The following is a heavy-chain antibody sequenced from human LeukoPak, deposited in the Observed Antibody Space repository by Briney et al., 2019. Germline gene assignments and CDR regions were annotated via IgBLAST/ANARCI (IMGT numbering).Heavy chain of an antibody. CDR2: ISYDGSNK. D-gene: IGHD3-3*01. J-gene: IGHJ6*03. CDR1: GFTFSSYA. V-gene: IGHV3-30*04. Sequence: GRSLRLSCAASGFTFSSYAMHWVRQAPGKGLEWVAVISYDGSNKYYADSVKGRFTISRDNAKNSLYLQMNSLRAEDTAVYYCARLRYHDFWSGYWKYYYYMDVWGKGTTVTVSS. CDR3: ARLRYHDFWSGYWKYYYYMDV.